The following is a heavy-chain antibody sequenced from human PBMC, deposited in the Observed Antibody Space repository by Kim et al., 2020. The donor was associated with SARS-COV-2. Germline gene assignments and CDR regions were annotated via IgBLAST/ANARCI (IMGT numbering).Heavy chain of an antibody. CDR1: GFSFSTYW. Sequence: GGSLRLSCAASGFSFSTYWMHWVRQAPGKGLVSVSRISKDGSSTDYADSVRGRFTISRDNAKNTLYLQMNSLRAEDTAVYYCVGYHGSQSCSTDHWGQGTLVTVSS. CDR3: VGYHGSQSCSTDH. D-gene: IGHD3-10*01. J-gene: IGHJ4*02. CDR2: ISKDGSST. V-gene: IGHV3-74*01.